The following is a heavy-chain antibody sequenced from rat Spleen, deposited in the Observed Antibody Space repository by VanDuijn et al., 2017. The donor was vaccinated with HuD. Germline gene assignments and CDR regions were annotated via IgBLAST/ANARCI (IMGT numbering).Heavy chain of an antibody. CDR1: GFTFSDYF. CDR2: INTVGGNT. D-gene: IGHD1-4*01. J-gene: IGHJ4*01. CDR3: ARPDGYTYVMDA. Sequence: EVQLVESDGGLVQPGRSLKLSCAASGFTFSDYFMAWVRQTPTKGLEWVASINTVGGNTYYPDSVKGRFTISRDNAENTVYLQMNSLTSEDTATYYCARPDGYTYVMDAWGQGASVTVSS. V-gene: IGHV5-25*01.